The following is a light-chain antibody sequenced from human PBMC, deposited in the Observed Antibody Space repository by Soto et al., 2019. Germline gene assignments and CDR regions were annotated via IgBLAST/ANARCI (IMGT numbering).Light chain of an antibody. J-gene: IGKJ5*01. V-gene: IGKV1-39*01. CDR1: QSISSY. CDR2: AAS. CDR3: QQSYSTPHT. Sequence: DIQMTQSPSSLSASVGGRFTITVLASQSISSYLNWYQQKPGKAPKLLIYAASSLQSGVPSRFSGSGSGTDFTLTISSLQPEDFATYYCQQSYSTPHTFGQGTRLEI.